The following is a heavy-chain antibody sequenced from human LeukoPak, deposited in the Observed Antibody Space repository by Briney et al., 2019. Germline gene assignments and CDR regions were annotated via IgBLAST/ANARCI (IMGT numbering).Heavy chain of an antibody. V-gene: IGHV3-30-3*01. Sequence: SCKASGYTFTSYYMHWVRQAPGKGLEWVAVISYDGSNKYYADSVKGRFTISRDNSKNTLYLQMNSLRAEDTAVYYCARGPYSGKPIGYWGQGTLVTVSS. D-gene: IGHD1-26*01. CDR2: ISYDGSNK. CDR3: ARGPYSGKPIGY. CDR1: GYTFTSYY. J-gene: IGHJ4*02.